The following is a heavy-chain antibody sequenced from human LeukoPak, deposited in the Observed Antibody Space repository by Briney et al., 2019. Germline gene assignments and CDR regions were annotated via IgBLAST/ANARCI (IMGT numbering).Heavy chain of an antibody. CDR1: GFTFRSYS. J-gene: IGHJ1*01. D-gene: IGHD6-13*01. CDR3: ARDYGAAAAYKHFQH. V-gene: IGHV3-48*01. Sequence: PGGSLRLSCAASGFTFRSYSMNWVRQAPGKGLEWVSYISSRSITIYYADSVKGRFAISRDNAKNSLYLQMNSLRAEDTAVYYCARDYGAAAAYKHFQHWGQGTLVTVSS. CDR2: ISSRSITI.